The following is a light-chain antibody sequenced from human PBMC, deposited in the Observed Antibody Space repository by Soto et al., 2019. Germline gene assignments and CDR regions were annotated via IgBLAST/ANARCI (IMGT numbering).Light chain of an antibody. CDR1: QNINGW. J-gene: IGKJ4*01. CDR3: QQAGSFPLT. CDR2: GAS. V-gene: IGKV1D-12*01. Sequence: DTQMTQSPSSVSASIGDRVTITCRASQNINGWLDWFQQKPGKAPKLLIYGASSLQTGVPSRFSGSGFGTDFTLTINGLQPEDFATYYCQQAGSFPLTYGGGTKVEIK.